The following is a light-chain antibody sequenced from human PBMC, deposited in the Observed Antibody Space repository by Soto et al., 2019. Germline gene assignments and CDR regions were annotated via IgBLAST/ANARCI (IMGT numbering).Light chain of an antibody. V-gene: IGLV2-8*01. Sequence: QSVLTQPHSASGSPGQSVTISCTGTSSDVGGYNYVSWYQQHPGKAPKLMIYEVTKRPSGVPDRFSGSKSGNTASLTVSGLQAEDEADYYCSSYAGSNNVVFGGGTKVTVL. CDR2: EVT. CDR1: SSDVGGYNY. J-gene: IGLJ2*01. CDR3: SSYAGSNNVV.